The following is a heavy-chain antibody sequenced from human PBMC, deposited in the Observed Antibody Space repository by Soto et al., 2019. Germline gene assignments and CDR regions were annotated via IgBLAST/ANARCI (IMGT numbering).Heavy chain of an antibody. CDR3: ARFGGLGLSHNWSDS. CDR2: IYPDNSDT. D-gene: IGHD3-16*01. CDR1: GYSFTSYW. V-gene: IGHV5-51*01. Sequence: PGASLKISCKGSGYSFTSYWIGWVRQMPGKGLEWMGLIYPDNSDTRYSPSFQGQVTLSADKSINTAYLQWSTLKASDTAMYYCARFGGLGLSHNWSDSWGKGTLVTVSP. J-gene: IGHJ5*01.